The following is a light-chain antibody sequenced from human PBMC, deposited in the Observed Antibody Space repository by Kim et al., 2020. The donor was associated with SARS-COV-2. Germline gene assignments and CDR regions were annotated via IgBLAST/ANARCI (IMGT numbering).Light chain of an antibody. J-gene: IGKJ4*01. CDR1: QSVTSW. CDR3: QQYKSYPLT. Sequence: ASVGDRVIITCRARQSVTSWLAWYQQKPGKAPKLRIYKMFNLESGVPSRFSGTGSGTEFTLTISSLQPDDFATYYCQQYKSYPLTFGGGTKVDIK. CDR2: KMF. V-gene: IGKV1-5*03.